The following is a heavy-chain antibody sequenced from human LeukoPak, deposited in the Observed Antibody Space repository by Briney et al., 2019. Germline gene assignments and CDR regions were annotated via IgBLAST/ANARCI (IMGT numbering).Heavy chain of an antibody. V-gene: IGHV4-59*01. J-gene: IGHJ5*02. D-gene: IGHD3-10*01. CDR2: VHYTGTT. CDR3: AREFGELSRFDP. Sequence: SETLSLTCTVSGDSISSNYWSWIRQPPGKGLEWIGYVHYTGTTNYNPSLKTRVTISVDTSKNQFSLKLTSVTAADTAFYFCAREFGELSRFDPWGQGTLVTVSS. CDR1: GDSISSNY.